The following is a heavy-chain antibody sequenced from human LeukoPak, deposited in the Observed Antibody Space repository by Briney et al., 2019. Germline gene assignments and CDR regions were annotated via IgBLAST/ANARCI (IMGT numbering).Heavy chain of an antibody. V-gene: IGHV1-24*01. CDR3: ATAQYPHEYYSRWFDP. J-gene: IGHJ5*02. D-gene: IGHD2/OR15-2a*01. Sequence: ASVKVSCKVSGYTLTELSMHWVRQAPGKGLEWMGGFDPEDGETIYAQKFQGRVTMTEDTSTDTAYMELSSLRSEDTAVYYCATAQYPHEYYSRWFDPWGQGTLVSVSS. CDR2: FDPEDGET. CDR1: GYTLTELS.